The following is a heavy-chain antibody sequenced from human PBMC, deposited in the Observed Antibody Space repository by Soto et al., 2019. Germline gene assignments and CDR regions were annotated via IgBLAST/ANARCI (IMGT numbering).Heavy chain of an antibody. CDR2: IWYDGSNE. D-gene: IGHD1-1*01. Sequence: QVQLVESGGGVVQPGRSLRLSCAASGFIFSSYGMHWVRQTPGKGLEWVAVIWYDGSNEYYADSVKGRFTISRDNSKNTQYLQMNSLRAEDTAVYYSARDQLTRVAHYYGMDVWGQGTTVTVSS. CDR1: GFIFSSYG. V-gene: IGHV3-33*01. CDR3: ARDQLTRVAHYYGMDV. J-gene: IGHJ6*02.